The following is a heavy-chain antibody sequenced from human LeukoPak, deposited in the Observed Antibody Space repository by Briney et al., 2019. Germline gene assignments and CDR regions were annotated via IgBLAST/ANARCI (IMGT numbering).Heavy chain of an antibody. CDR3: AKDRDTAMVRVNPPFDY. J-gene: IGHJ4*02. Sequence: PGGSPRLSCAASGFTFSSYGMHWVRQAPGKGLEWVAVISYDGSNKYYADSVKGRFTISRDNSKNTLYLQMNSLRAEDTAVYYCAKDRDTAMVRVNPPFDYWGQGTLVTVSS. D-gene: IGHD5-18*01. CDR2: ISYDGSNK. CDR1: GFTFSSYG. V-gene: IGHV3-30*18.